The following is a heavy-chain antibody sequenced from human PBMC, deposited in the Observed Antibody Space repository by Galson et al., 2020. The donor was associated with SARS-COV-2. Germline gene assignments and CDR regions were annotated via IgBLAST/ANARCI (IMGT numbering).Heavy chain of an antibody. CDR1: GFTFNNYA. J-gene: IGHJ4*02. CDR3: ARPISGSYFSSFDY. Sequence: GSLRLSCAASGFTFNNYAMHWVRQAPGKGLEWVAVISYDGSNKYYADSVKGRFTISRDNSKNTLYLQMNSLRAEDTAVYYCARPISGSYFSSFDYWGQGTLVTVSS. CDR2: ISYDGSNK. V-gene: IGHV3-30*04. D-gene: IGHD1-26*01.